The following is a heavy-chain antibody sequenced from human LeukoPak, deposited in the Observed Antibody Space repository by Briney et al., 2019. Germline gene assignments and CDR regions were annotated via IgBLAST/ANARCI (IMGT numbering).Heavy chain of an antibody. CDR3: ARSSGHSYGDFDY. V-gene: IGHV4-59*07. CDR1: GVSITSNY. J-gene: IGHJ4*02. D-gene: IGHD5-18*01. Sequence: ASDTLSLTCSVSGVSITSNYWSWIRQPPGKGLEWLGYTHHSGATSYTPSLKSRSTMSLDTSNNQFSLKLSSVTAADTAVYYCARSSGHSYGDFDYWGQGNLVTVSS. CDR2: THHSGAT.